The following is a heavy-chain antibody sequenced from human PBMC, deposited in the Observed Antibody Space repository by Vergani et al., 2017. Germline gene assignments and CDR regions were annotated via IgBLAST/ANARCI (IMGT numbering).Heavy chain of an antibody. V-gene: IGHV3-64D*06. Sequence: EVKLVKSVGGLVQPGGSLRLSCSASGFTFSSYAMHWVRQAPGKGLEYVSAISSNGGSTYYADSVKGRFTISRDNSKNTLYLQMSSLRAEDTAVYYCVKVSLVWGGGGEEGEEWGQGTLVTVSS. D-gene: IGHD2-8*01. CDR1: GFTFSSYA. CDR3: VKVSLVWGGGGEEGEE. CDR2: ISSNGGST. J-gene: IGHJ4*02.